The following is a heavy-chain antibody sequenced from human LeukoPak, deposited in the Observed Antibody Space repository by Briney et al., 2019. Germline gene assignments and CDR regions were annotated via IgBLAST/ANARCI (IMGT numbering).Heavy chain of an antibody. J-gene: IGHJ5*02. V-gene: IGHV4-61*02. CDR2: IYTSGST. Sequence: PSETLSLTCTVSGGSISSGSYYWSWIRQPAGKGLEWIGRIYTSGSTNYSPSLKSRVTISVDTSKNQFSLKLSSVTAADTAVYYCARDKTGWELLQKRGVYWFDPWGQGTLVTVSS. CDR3: ARDKTGWELLQKRGVYWFDP. CDR1: GGSISSGSYY. D-gene: IGHD1-26*01.